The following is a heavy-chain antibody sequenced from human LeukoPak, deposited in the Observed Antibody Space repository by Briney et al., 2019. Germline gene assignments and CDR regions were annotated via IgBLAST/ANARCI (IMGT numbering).Heavy chain of an antibody. J-gene: IGHJ4*02. CDR1: GGSIRSHY. CDR3: SRERWEGGSFVMGFEY. Sequence: SETLSLTCSVSGGSIRSHYWNWIRQPPGKGLEWLGHIYYTGSTYYNPSLKSRVTISLDTSKNQFSLRLSSVTAADTAVYYCSRERWEGGSFVMGFEYWGQGALVTVSS. D-gene: IGHD1-26*01. V-gene: IGHV4-59*11. CDR2: IYYTGST.